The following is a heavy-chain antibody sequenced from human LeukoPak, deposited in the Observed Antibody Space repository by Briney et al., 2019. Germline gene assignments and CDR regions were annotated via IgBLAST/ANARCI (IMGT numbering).Heavy chain of an antibody. CDR2: IYYSGST. CDR3: ARGGAAVAYYYYYMDV. V-gene: IGHV4-59*01. J-gene: IGHJ6*03. Sequence: SETLSLTCTVSGGSISSYYGSWIRQPPGKGLEWIGYIYYSGSTNYNPSLKSRVTISVDTSKNQFSLKLSSVTAADTAVYYCARGGAAVAYYYYYMDVWGKGTTVTVSS. CDR1: GGSISSYY. D-gene: IGHD6-19*01.